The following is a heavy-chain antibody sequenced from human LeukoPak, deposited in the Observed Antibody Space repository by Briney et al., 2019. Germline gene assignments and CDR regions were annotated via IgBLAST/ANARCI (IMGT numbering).Heavy chain of an antibody. Sequence: GGSLRLSCAASGFIFSGYGMNWVRQAPGKGLEWVSFISGSSSSIDYADSVKGRFTISRDNGKNSLFLHMNSLRAEDTAVYYCARKNTASSEDYWGQGTLVTVSS. J-gene: IGHJ4*02. CDR3: ARKNTASSEDY. D-gene: IGHD6-6*01. V-gene: IGHV3-48*01. CDR2: ISGSSSSI. CDR1: GFIFSGYG.